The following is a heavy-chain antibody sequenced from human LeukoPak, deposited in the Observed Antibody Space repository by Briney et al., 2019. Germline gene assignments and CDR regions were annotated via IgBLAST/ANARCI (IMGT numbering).Heavy chain of an antibody. CDR1: GFTFSSYA. CDR2: ISSSSSYI. J-gene: IGHJ4*02. D-gene: IGHD4-17*01. V-gene: IGHV3-21*01. CDR3: ARDGAVTNGRYFDY. Sequence: GGSLRLSCATSGFTFSSYAMNWVRQAPGKGLEWVSSISSSSSYIYYGDSVKGRFTISRDNAKNSLYLQMNSLRAEDTAVYYCARDGAVTNGRYFDYWGQGTLVTVSS.